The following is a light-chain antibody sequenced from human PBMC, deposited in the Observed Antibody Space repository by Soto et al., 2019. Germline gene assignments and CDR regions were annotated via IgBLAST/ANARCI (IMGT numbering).Light chain of an antibody. CDR2: GAS. CDR1: QSISSA. Sequence: EIVMTQSPATLSVSPGEIATLSCRASQSISSALAWYQQKPGQPPRLLIYGASTRATGVPARLTGSGSGSDFTLTISGLQSEDFAVYYCQQGHNWPLTFGKGTRLEI. CDR3: QQGHNWPLT. J-gene: IGKJ2*01. V-gene: IGKV3-15*01.